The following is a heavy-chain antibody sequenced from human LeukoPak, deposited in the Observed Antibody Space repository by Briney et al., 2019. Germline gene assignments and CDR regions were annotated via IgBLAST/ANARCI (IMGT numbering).Heavy chain of an antibody. V-gene: IGHV4-34*01. J-gene: IGHJ3*02. CDR2: INHSGST. CDR3: AREKPYDALDI. Sequence: SETLSLTCAVYGGSFSGYCWSWIRQPPGKGLEWIGEINHSGSTNYNPSLKSRVTISVDTSKNQFSLKLSSVTAADTAVYYCAREKPYDALDIWGQGTMVTVSS. CDR1: GGSFSGYC.